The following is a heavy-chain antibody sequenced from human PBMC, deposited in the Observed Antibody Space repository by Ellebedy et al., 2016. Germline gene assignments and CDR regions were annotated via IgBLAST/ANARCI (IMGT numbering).Heavy chain of an antibody. D-gene: IGHD1-7*01. V-gene: IGHV1-8*01. CDR1: GYTFTSYD. J-gene: IGHJ4*02. Sequence: ASVKVSXXASGYTFTSYDINWVRQATGQGLEWMGWMNPNSGNTGYAQKFQGRVTMTRNTSISTAYMELSSLRSEDTAVYYCARAAGTTAGDFDYWGQGTLVTVSS. CDR3: ARAAGTTAGDFDY. CDR2: MNPNSGNT.